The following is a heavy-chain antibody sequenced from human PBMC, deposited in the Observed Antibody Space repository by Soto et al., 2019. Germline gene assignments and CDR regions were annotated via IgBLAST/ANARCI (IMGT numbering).Heavy chain of an antibody. Sequence: GGSLRLSCAASGFTFSDHYMDWVRQAPGKGLEWVGRTRNKANSYTTEYAASVKGRFTISRDDSKNSLYLQMNSLKTEDTAVYYCARGYCSNGVCYRYIDLWGRGTLVTVSS. J-gene: IGHJ2*01. D-gene: IGHD2-8*01. CDR1: GFTFSDHY. CDR2: TRNKANSYTT. V-gene: IGHV3-72*01. CDR3: ARGYCSNGVCYRYIDL.